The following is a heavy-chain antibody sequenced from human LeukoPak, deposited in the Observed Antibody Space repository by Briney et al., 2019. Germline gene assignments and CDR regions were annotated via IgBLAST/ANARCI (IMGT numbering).Heavy chain of an antibody. J-gene: IGHJ4*02. Sequence: GASVKVSCKASGGTVSSYAISWVRQAPGQGLECMGGIIPIFGTANYAQKFQGRVTITTDESTSTAYMELSSLRSEDTAVYYCARTVWSRDGYNDYWGQGTLVTVSS. D-gene: IGHD5-24*01. CDR3: ARTVWSRDGYNDY. CDR2: IIPIFGTA. V-gene: IGHV1-69*05. CDR1: GGTVSSYA.